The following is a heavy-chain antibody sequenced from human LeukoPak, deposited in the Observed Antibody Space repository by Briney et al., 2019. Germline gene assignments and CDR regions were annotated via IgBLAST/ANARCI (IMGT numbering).Heavy chain of an antibody. CDR3: ATSPRYKQQLGYLDY. J-gene: IGHJ4*02. CDR2: ISYDGSNK. V-gene: IGHV3-30*04. CDR1: GFTFSSTT. D-gene: IGHD6-13*01. Sequence: GGSLRLSCAASGFTFSSTTMNWVRQAPGKGLEWVAVISYDGSNKYYADSVQGRFSISRDNSKNTLYLQMNSLRAEDTAVYYCATSPRYKQQLGYLDYWGQGTLVTVSS.